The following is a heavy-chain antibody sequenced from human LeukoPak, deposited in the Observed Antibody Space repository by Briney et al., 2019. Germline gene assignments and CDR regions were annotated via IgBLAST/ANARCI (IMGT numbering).Heavy chain of an antibody. V-gene: IGHV1-2*02. Sequence: GASVKVSCKASGYTFTGYYMHWVRQAPGQGLEWMGWINPNSGGTNYAQKFQGRVTMTRDTSISTAYMELSRLRSDDTAVYYCARANLVPPRAPLPRAPDDYWGQGTLVTVSS. CDR2: INPNSGGT. D-gene: IGHD2-2*01. J-gene: IGHJ4*02. CDR1: GYTFTGYY. CDR3: ARANLVPPRAPLPRAPDDY.